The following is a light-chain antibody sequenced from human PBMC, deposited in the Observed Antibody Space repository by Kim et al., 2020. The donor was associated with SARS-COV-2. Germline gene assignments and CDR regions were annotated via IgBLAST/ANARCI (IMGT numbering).Light chain of an antibody. CDR3: QQYGGSPLT. Sequence: SPGERATLSCRASQSVSSSYLAWYQQKPGQAPRLLIYDASNRATGIPARFSGSGSGTDFTLTISRLEPADFAMYYCQQYGGSPLTFGGGTKVDIK. J-gene: IGKJ4*01. CDR2: DAS. CDR1: QSVSSSY. V-gene: IGKV3-20*01.